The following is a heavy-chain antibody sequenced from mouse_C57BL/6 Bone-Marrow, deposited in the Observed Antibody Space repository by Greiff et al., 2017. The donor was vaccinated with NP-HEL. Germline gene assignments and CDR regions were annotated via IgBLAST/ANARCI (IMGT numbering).Heavy chain of an antibody. J-gene: IGHJ4*01. CDR2: INPNSGYT. CDR3: ANLYLAAMDY. V-gene: IGHV1-7*01. CDR1: GYTFTSYC. D-gene: IGHD5-5*01. Sequence: QVQLQQSGAELVKPGASVKLSCKASGYTFTSYCMHWVKQRPGKSLEWIGDINPNSGYTKYNQKFKDKATLTVDKSSSTAYMQLSSLTYEDTAVYYCANLYLAAMDYWGQGTPVTVS.